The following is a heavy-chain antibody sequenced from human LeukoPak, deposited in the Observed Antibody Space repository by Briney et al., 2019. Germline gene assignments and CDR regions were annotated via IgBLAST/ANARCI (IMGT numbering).Heavy chain of an antibody. CDR1: GFTFSNYA. CDR3: AKGRIVATISVNWFDP. V-gene: IGHV3-23*01. CDR2: ISGSGGST. Sequence: GGSLRLSCAASGFTFSNYAMSWVRQAPGEGLEWVSVISGSGGSTSYADSVKGRLTISRDNSKNTLYLQMNSLRAEDTAVYYCAKGRIVATISVNWFDPWGQGTLVTVSS. D-gene: IGHD5-12*01. J-gene: IGHJ5*02.